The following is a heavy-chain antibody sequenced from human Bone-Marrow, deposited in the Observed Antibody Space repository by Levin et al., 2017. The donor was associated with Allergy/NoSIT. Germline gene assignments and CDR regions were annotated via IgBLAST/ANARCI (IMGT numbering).Heavy chain of an antibody. J-gene: IGHJ6*03. CDR1: GSTFTSYG. D-gene: IGHD2-15*01. V-gene: IGHV1-18*01. CDR2: ISAYNGNT. CDR3: AREMGACSGGSCYHPHLYYYYYMDV. Sequence: PGGSLRLSCKASGSTFTSYGISWVRQAPGQGLEWMGWISAYNGNTNYAQKLQGRVTMTTDTSTSTAYMELRSLRSDDTAVYYCAREMGACSGGSCYHPHLYYYYYMDVWGKGTTVTVSS.